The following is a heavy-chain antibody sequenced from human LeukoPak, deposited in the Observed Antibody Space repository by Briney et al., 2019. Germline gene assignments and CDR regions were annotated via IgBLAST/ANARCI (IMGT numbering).Heavy chain of an antibody. CDR1: GYPFDNFG. D-gene: IGHD4-17*01. V-gene: IGHV1-18*01. CDR2: ISAYNGNT. J-gene: IGHJ4*02. Sequence: ASVKVSCKASGYPFDNFGLTWVRQAPGQGLEWMGWISAYNGNTHYAQKFRGRLTMTTDTSTTTAYLELRSLKSDDTAVYYCARDRLGGDLTGESLYWGQGTPVTVSS. CDR3: ARDRLGGDLTGESLY.